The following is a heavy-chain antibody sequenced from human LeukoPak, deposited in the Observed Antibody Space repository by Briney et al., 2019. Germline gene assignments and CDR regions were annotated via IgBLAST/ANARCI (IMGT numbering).Heavy chain of an antibody. Sequence: PSETLSLTCSVSGGSISGSSSYWGWIRQPPGKGLEWIGSIYYSGSTYDNPSLKSRVTISLDKSENQFSLRLSSVTAADTAVYYCAREPYYYDTSDSPRPHDAFDIWGQGTMVTVSS. D-gene: IGHD3-22*01. CDR3: AREPYYYDTSDSPRPHDAFDI. CDR1: GGSISGSSSY. V-gene: IGHV4-39*07. J-gene: IGHJ3*02. CDR2: IYYSGST.